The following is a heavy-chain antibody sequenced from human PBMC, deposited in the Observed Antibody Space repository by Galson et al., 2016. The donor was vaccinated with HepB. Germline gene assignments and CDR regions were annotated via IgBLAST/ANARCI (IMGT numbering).Heavy chain of an antibody. CDR2: IYYSGTT. V-gene: IGHV4-59*01. Sequence: SETLSLTCTVSGGSISSYYWSWIRQPPGKGLEWIGYIYYSGTTDYNSSLKSRVTISVDTSKNQFSLKLSSVTAADTALYYCATTYCGADCSHVYAFDFWGQGTMVTVSS. CDR3: ATTYCGADCSHVYAFDF. J-gene: IGHJ3*01. CDR1: GGSISSYY. D-gene: IGHD2-21*01.